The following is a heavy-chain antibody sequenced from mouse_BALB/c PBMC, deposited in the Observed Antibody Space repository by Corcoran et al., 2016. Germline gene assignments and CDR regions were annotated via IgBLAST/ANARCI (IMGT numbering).Heavy chain of an antibody. Sequence: EVQLQQSGAELVKPVASVKLSCTASGFNIKDTYMHWVKQRPEQGLEWIGRIDPANGNTKYDPKFQGKATITADTSSNTAYLQLSSLTSEDTAVYYCANWDWYFDVWGAGTTVTVSS. J-gene: IGHJ1*01. CDR1: GFNIKDTY. V-gene: IGHV14-3*02. CDR3: ANWDWYFDV. D-gene: IGHD4-1*01. CDR2: IDPANGNT.